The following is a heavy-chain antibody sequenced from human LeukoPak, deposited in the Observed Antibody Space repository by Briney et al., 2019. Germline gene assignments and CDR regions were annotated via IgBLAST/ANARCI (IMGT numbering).Heavy chain of an antibody. CDR3: ARQTYYDSTPIDY. J-gene: IGHJ4*02. V-gene: IGHV4-39*01. CDR2: IYYSGST. D-gene: IGHD3-22*01. Sequence: WVRQVPGKGLEWIGSIYYSGSTYYNPSLKSRVTISVDTSKNQFSLKLSSVTAADTAVYYCARQTYYDSTPIDYWGQGTLVTVSS.